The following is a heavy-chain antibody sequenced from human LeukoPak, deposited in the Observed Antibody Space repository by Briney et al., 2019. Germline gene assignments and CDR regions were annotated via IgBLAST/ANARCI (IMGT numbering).Heavy chain of an antibody. J-gene: IGHJ4*02. CDR1: GFTFSSYA. Sequence: GGSLRLSCAASGFTFSSYALSWVRQAPGRGLEWVSLISWSSLTTEYADSVKGRFTVSRDNSKNTLSVQMNSLNADDTAVYYCAKHVRTSVWFFDSWGQGTLVTVSS. V-gene: IGHV3-23*01. CDR2: ISWSSLTT. D-gene: IGHD6-19*01. CDR3: AKHVRTSVWFFDS.